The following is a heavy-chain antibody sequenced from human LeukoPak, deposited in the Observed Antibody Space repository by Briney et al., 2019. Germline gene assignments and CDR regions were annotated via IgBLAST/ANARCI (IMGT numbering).Heavy chain of an antibody. CDR1: GYSFTSYW. CDR3: ARQVGRNYYDSSGHFDY. J-gene: IGHJ4*02. CDR2: IYPGDSDT. D-gene: IGHD3-22*01. V-gene: IGHV5-51*01. Sequence: GESLKISCKGSGYSFTSYWIGWVRQMPGKNLEWMGIIYPGDSDTRYSPSFLGQVTISADKSIRTAYLQWSCLKASDTAVYYCARQVGRNYYDSSGHFDYWGEGTLVTVSS.